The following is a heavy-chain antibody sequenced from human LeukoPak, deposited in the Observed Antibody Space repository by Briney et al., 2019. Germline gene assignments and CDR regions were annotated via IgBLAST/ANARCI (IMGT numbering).Heavy chain of an antibody. CDR1: GFTFSSYS. CDR3: ARGPLLWFGEVEVQFDY. Sequence: GGSLRLSCAASGFTFSSYSTNWVRQAPGKGLEWVSSISSSSSYIYYADSVKGRFTISRDNAKNSLYLQMNSLRAEDTAVYYCARGPLLWFGEVEVQFDYWGQGTLVTVSS. D-gene: IGHD3-10*01. CDR2: ISSSSSYI. V-gene: IGHV3-21*01. J-gene: IGHJ4*02.